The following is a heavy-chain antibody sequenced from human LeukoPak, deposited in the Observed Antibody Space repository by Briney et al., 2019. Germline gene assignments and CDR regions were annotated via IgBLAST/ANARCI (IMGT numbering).Heavy chain of an antibody. CDR3: AKDIATMVRGAVDY. J-gene: IGHJ4*02. CDR2: ISWNSGSI. Sequence: PGGSLRLSCAASGFIFSSYALNWVRQAPGKGLEWVSGISWNSGSIGYADSVKGRFTISRDNAKNSLYLQMNSLRAEDMALYYCAKDIATMVRGAVDYWGQGTLVTVSS. V-gene: IGHV3-9*03. D-gene: IGHD3-10*01. CDR1: GFIFSSYA.